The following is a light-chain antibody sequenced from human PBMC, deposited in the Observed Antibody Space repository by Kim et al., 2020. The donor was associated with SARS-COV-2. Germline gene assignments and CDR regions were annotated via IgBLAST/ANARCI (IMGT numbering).Light chain of an antibody. CDR2: DVN. V-gene: IGLV2-14*04. CDR1: SSDVGAYNY. CDR3: SSYTSSTTVV. Sequence: GQSITTSCTGTSSDVGAYNYVSWYQQNPGKAPKLMIYDVNKRPSGVSNRFSGSKSGNTASLTISGLQAEDEADYYCSSYTSSTTVVFGGGTQLTVL. J-gene: IGLJ2*01.